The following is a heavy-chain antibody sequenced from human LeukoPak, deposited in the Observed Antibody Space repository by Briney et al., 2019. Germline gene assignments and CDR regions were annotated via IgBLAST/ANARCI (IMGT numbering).Heavy chain of an antibody. D-gene: IGHD2-2*01. J-gene: IGHJ5*02. V-gene: IGHV3-21*01. CDR3: PSAGSTTSWFAP. CDR2: ISSWSSTI. CDR1: GFPFDTYS. Sequence: GSLRLSCVASGFPFDTYSMTWIRQAPGKGLEWVSSISSWSSTIYSAVSVTGRFTISRDNAKNSLYLQMNSLRAEDTAVYYCPSAGSTTSWFAPWGQGTLVIVPS.